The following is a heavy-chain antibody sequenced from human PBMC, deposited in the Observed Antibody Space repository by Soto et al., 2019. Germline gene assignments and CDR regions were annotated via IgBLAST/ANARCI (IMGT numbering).Heavy chain of an antibody. D-gene: IGHD6-13*01. J-gene: IGHJ5*02. CDR1: GFTFSSYA. CDR2: ISGSGGST. CDR3: AKDPSVPAAGNNWFDP. Sequence: PGGSLRLSCAASGFTFSSYAMSWVRQAPGKGLEWVSAISGSGGSTYYADSVKGRFTISRDNSKNTLYLQMNSLRAEDTAACYCAKDPSVPAAGNNWFDPWGQGTLVTVSS. V-gene: IGHV3-23*01.